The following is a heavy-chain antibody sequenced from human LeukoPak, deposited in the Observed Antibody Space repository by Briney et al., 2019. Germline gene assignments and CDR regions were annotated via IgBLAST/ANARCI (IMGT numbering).Heavy chain of an antibody. CDR2: ISINGDET. J-gene: IGHJ1*01. CDR3: IKDLAGTWSFYH. V-gene: IGHV3-64D*06. Sequence: PGGSLRLSCSASGFTFSAHFMHWVRKAPGKGLEYVSSISINGDETFYAESVKGRFTVSRDNSKNTLYLQLSSLRVEDTAIYYCIKDLAGTWSFYHWGQGTLLTVSS. CDR1: GFTFSAHF. D-gene: IGHD7-27*01.